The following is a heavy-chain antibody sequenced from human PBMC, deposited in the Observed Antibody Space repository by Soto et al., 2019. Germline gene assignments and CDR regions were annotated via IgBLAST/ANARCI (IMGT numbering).Heavy chain of an antibody. V-gene: IGHV1-69*19. J-gene: IGHJ4*02. CDR3: AREVQVHTPAFVY. Sequence: QVQLVQSGAEMKKPGSSVKVSCQSSGGTFNTYAMNWVRQAPGQGPEWMGDISPMFSAANYAPKFQGRVTITADESTGTSYMQLSGLTSEDTALYFCAREVQVHTPAFVYWGQGTLVTVSS. CDR1: GGTFNTYA. D-gene: IGHD3-10*01. CDR2: ISPMFSAA.